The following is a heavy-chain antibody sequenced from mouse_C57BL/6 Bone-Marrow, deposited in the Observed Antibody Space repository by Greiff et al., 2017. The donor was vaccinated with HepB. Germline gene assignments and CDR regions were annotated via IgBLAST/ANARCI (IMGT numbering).Heavy chain of an antibody. CDR2: IYPGNSDN. D-gene: IGHD2-1*01. CDR1: GYTFTSYW. J-gene: IGHJ3*01. Sequence: VQLQQSGTVLARPGDSVMMSCKTSGYTFTSYWMHWVKQRPGQGLEWIGAIYPGNSDNSYNQKFKGKAKLTAVTSASTAYMELSSLTNEDSAVYYCTRCNYRPSTWFAYWGQGTLVTVSA. CDR3: TRCNYRPSTWFAY. V-gene: IGHV1-5*01.